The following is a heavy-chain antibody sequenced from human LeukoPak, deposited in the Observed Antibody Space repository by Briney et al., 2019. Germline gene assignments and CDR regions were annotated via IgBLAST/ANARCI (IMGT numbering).Heavy chain of an antibody. D-gene: IGHD1-1*01. CDR3: ARMSGYRGPRYYYYGMDV. J-gene: IGHJ6*02. V-gene: IGHV4-34*01. CDR1: GGSFSGYY. Sequence: KPSETLSLTCAVYGGSFSGYYWSWIRQPPGKGLEWIGEINHSGSTNYNPSLKSRVTISVDTSKNRFSLKLSSVTAADTAVYYCARMSGYRGPRYYYYGMDVWGQGTTVTVSS. CDR2: INHSGST.